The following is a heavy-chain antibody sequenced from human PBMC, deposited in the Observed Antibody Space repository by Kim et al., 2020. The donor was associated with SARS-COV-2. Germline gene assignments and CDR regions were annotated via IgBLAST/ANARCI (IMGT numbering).Heavy chain of an antibody. CDR1: GGTFSSYA. D-gene: IGHD3-10*01. J-gene: IGHJ6*03. CDR2: IIPIFGIA. V-gene: IGHV1-69*04. CDR3: ARLGGFGESWGYYYYYYMDV. Sequence: ASVKVSCKASGGTFSSYAISWVRQAPGQGLEWMGRIIPIFGIANYAQKFQGRVTITADKSTSTAYMELSSLRSEDTAVYYCARLGGFGESWGYYYYYYMDVWGKGTTVTVSS.